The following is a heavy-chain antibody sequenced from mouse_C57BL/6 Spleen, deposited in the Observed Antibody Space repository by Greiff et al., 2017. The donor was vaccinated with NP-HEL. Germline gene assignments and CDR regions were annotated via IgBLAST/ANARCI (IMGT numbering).Heavy chain of an antibody. D-gene: IGHD1-1*01. CDR3: ARAYGSSLAWFAY. V-gene: IGHV5-15*01. CDR1: GFTFSDYG. CDR2: ISNLAYSI. J-gene: IGHJ3*01. Sequence: EVQLVESGGGLVQPGGSLKLSCAASGFTFSDYGMAWVRQAPRKGPEWVAFISNLAYSIYYADTVTGRFTISRENAKNTLYLEMSSLRAEDAAMYYCARAYGSSLAWFAYWGQGTLVTVSA.